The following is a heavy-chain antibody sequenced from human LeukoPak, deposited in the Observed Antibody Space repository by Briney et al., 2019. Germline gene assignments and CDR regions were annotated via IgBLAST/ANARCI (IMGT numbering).Heavy chain of an antibody. Sequence: ASVKVSCKASGYTFTGYYMHWVRQAPGQGLEWMGIINPSGGSTSYAQKFQGRVTMTRDMSTSTVYMELSSLRSEDTAVYYCAAPLGYDSSGYSPDAFDIWGQGTMVTVSS. CDR1: GYTFTGYY. J-gene: IGHJ3*02. D-gene: IGHD3-22*01. CDR2: INPSGGST. V-gene: IGHV1-46*01. CDR3: AAPLGYDSSGYSPDAFDI.